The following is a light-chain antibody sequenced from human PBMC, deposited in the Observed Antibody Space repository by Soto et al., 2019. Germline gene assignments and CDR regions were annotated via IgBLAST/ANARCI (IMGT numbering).Light chain of an antibody. CDR3: QHYGYSPSP. Sequence: EIVLTQSPGTLSLSPGERATLSCRASQSVSSSYLAWYQQKPGQAPRLLIYGASSRATGIPDRFSGSGSGTDFTLTISRLETEDVAVYYCQHYGYSPSPFGQGTRLEIK. CDR1: QSVSSSY. V-gene: IGKV3-20*01. CDR2: GAS. J-gene: IGKJ5*01.